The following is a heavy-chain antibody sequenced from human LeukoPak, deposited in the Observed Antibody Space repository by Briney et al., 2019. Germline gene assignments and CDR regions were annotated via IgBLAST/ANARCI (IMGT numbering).Heavy chain of an antibody. V-gene: IGHV4-34*01. Sequence: PSETLSLTCAVYGGSFSGYYWSWIRQPPGKGLEWIGEINHSGSTNYNPSLKSRVTISVDTSKNQFSLKLNSVTAADTAVYYCARFSLVGATPDYFDYWGQGTLVTVSS. D-gene: IGHD1-26*01. CDR1: GGSFSGYY. CDR2: INHSGST. J-gene: IGHJ4*02. CDR3: ARFSLVGATPDYFDY.